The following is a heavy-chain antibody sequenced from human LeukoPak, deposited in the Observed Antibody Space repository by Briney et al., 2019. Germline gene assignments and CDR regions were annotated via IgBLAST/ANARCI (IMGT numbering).Heavy chain of an antibody. Sequence: ASVKVSCKASGYTFTRYYMHWVRQAPGHGLEWMGIINPSGGSTSYAQKIQGRVTMNRDRSTSTDYIALSSLRSEHTAVYYCARDNSVEDTAWWFDPWGQGTLVTVSS. CDR2: INPSGGST. J-gene: IGHJ5*02. D-gene: IGHD5-18*01. CDR3: ARDNSVEDTAWWFDP. V-gene: IGHV1-46*01. CDR1: GYTFTRYY.